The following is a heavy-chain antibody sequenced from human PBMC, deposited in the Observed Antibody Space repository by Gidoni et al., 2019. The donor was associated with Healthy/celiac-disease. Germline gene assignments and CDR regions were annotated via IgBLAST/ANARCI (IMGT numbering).Heavy chain of an antibody. V-gene: IGHV3-23*01. CDR1: GFTFSSYA. J-gene: IGHJ6*02. Sequence: EVQLLESGGGLVQPGGSLRLSCAASGFTFSSYAMSWVRQAPGKGLEWGSAIRGSGGSTYYADSVKGRFTISRDNSKNTLYLQMNSLRAEDTAVYYCAKGIAVAGTGGMDVWAKGPRSPSP. CDR3: AKGIAVAGTGGMDV. CDR2: IRGSGGST. D-gene: IGHD6-19*01.